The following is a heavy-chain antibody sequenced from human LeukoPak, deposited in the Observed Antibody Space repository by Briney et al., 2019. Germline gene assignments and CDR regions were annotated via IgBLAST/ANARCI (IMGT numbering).Heavy chain of an antibody. CDR1: GFTFRNYV. V-gene: IGHV3-30-3*01. D-gene: IGHD3-10*01. CDR2: TSSDLNVK. Sequence: GGSLGLSCAASGFTFRNYVIHWVRQAPGKGLEWVAVTSSDLNVKLYADSVKGRFTISRDNSRSTLYLQMNSLRPEDTAIYYCAREGYYGSGSPPSLYFDYWGQGTLATVSS. J-gene: IGHJ4*02. CDR3: AREGYYGSGSPPSLYFDY.